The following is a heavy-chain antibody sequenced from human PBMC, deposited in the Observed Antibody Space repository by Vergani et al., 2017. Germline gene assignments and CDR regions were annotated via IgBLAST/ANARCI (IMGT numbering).Heavy chain of an antibody. V-gene: IGHV1-2*02. CDR1: GYTFTDYF. CDR3: ASVGTSSNRDYFDY. CDR2: INPNSGGT. Sequence: QVQLVQSGAEVKKPGASVKVSCKASGYTFTDYFMHWVRQAPGQGLEWMGWINPNSGGTNYAQKLPGRVTMTRDTSISTAHMELSNLRSDDTAVYYCASVGTSSNRDYFDYWGQGTLVTVSS. J-gene: IGHJ4*02. D-gene: IGHD2-2*01.